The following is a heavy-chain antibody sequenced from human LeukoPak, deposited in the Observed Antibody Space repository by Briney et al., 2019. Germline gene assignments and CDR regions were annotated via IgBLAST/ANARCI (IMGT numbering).Heavy chain of an antibody. D-gene: IGHD1-26*01. CDR3: ARDYGGGGSYFDY. CDR2: IHHSGSS. CDR1: GGSISSDGYS. Sequence: SETLSLTCAVSGGSISSDGYSWSWIRQPPGKGLEWIGYIHHSGSSYYNPSLRSRVTISVDRSRNQFSLKLNSVTAADTAVYYCARDYGGGGSYFDYWGQGTLVTVSS. J-gene: IGHJ4*02. V-gene: IGHV4-30-2*01.